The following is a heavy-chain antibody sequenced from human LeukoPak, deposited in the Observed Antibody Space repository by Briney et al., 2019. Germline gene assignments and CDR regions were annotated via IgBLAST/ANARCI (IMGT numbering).Heavy chain of an antibody. CDR3: ARDYRYCSSTSCDGYFDY. Sequence: SSETLSLTCTVSGDSIISGTYYWGWIRQPPGKGLEWIGSIYYRGSPYYSPSLKSRVAISFDTPQNQFSLKLSSVTAADTAVYYCARDYRYCSSTSCDGYFDYWGQGTLVTVSS. D-gene: IGHD2-2*01. CDR2: IYYRGSP. V-gene: IGHV4-39*07. J-gene: IGHJ4*02. CDR1: GDSIISGTYY.